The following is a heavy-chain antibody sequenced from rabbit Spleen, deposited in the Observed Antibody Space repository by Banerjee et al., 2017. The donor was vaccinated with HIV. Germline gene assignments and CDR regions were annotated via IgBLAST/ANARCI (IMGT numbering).Heavy chain of an antibody. D-gene: IGHD7-1*01. V-gene: IGHV1S45*01. Sequence: QEQLVESGGGLVQPEGSLTLTCKASGFSFSNKAVMCWVRQAPGKGLQWIACINAVTGKAVYATWAKGRFTFSKTSSTTVTLQLSSLTAADTATYFCVRDQAGYAGYGPYYFYLWGPAPSSPS. J-gene: IGHJ4*01. CDR3: VRDQAGYAGYGPYYFYL. CDR2: INAVTGKA. CDR1: GFSFSNKAV.